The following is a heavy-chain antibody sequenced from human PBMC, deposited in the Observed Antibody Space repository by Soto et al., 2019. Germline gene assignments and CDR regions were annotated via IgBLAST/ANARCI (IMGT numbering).Heavy chain of an antibody. D-gene: IGHD5-12*01. Sequence: GGSLRLSCAASGFIFSSYAMSWVRQAPGKGLEWVSAISGSGGTTYYADSVKSRFTISRDNSKNTLFLQMNSLRADDTAVYHCAKGYSGYDIYYFNYWGQGTLVTVSS. CDR2: ISGSGGTT. CDR1: GFIFSSYA. V-gene: IGHV3-23*01. J-gene: IGHJ4*02. CDR3: AKGYSGYDIYYFNY.